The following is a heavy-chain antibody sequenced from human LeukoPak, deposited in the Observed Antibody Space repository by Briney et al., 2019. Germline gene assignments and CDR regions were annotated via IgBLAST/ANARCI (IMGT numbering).Heavy chain of an antibody. Sequence: ASVKVSCKASGYSFTRYGMSWLRQAPGQGPEWMGWISGSNGNTNYAQKFQGRVTMTTDISTSTAYMEVWSLRSDDTAVYYCARSGRGTYYYFDYWGQGTLVTVSS. CDR1: GYSFTRYG. CDR3: ARSGRGTYYYFDY. V-gene: IGHV1-18*01. D-gene: IGHD3-10*01. J-gene: IGHJ4*02. CDR2: ISGSNGNT.